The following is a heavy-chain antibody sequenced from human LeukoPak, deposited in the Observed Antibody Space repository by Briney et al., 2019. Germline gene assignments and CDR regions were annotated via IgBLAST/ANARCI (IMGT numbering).Heavy chain of an antibody. CDR1: GFXXXSYW. D-gene: IGHD6-13*01. CDR3: TRDEAAATD. Sequence: SGFXXXSYWMSWIRQAPGKGPEWVANIKQDGREKHYVDSVKGRFTISRDNAKNLLFLQMNSLRAEDTAIYYCTRDEAAATDWGQGTLVTVSS. CDR2: IKQDGREK. J-gene: IGHJ4*02. V-gene: IGHV3-7*01.